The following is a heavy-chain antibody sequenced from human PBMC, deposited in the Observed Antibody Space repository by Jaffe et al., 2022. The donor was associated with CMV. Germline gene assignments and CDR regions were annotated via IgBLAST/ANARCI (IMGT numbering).Heavy chain of an antibody. D-gene: IGHD2-8*02. CDR1: GFTFNKFW. J-gene: IGHJ4*02. CDR2: IDSDGTNT. CDR3: ARGGTGGYYFDY. Sequence: EVELVESGGGLVQPGGSLRLSCAASGFTFNKFWMHWVRQVPGKGLVWVSRIDSDGTNTRYADSVKGRFTISRDNAKNTLHLHMSSLRAEDTAVYFCARGGTGGYYFDYWGQGILVPVSS. V-gene: IGHV3-74*01.